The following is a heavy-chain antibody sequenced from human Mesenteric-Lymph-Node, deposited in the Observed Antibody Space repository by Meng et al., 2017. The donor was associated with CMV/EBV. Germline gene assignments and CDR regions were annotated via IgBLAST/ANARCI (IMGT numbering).Heavy chain of an antibody. Sequence: VSGGSISSGVWWSWVRQPPVKGLEWIGEIYHGGSTNYNPSLKSRVTISVDKSKNHFSLNLSSVTAADTAVYYCARMGYSSGWYYFDYWGQGTLVTVSS. D-gene: IGHD6-19*01. CDR2: IYHGGST. CDR1: GGSISSGVW. V-gene: IGHV4-4*02. J-gene: IGHJ4*02. CDR3: ARMGYSSGWYYFDY.